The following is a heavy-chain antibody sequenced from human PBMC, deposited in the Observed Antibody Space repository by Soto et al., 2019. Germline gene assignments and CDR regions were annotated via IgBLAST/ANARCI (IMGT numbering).Heavy chain of an antibody. CDR3: ARGAASIAAPYYFDY. V-gene: IGHV4-30-2*01. J-gene: IGHJ4*02. CDR1: GGSISSGGYS. D-gene: IGHD6-6*01. Sequence: QLQLQESGSGLVKPSQTLSLTCAVSGGSISSGGYSWSWIRQPPGKGLEWIGYIYHSGSTYYNPSHKSRLTISVDRSKNQFSLKLSSVTAADTPVYYCARGAASIAAPYYFDYWGQGTLVTVSS. CDR2: IYHSGST.